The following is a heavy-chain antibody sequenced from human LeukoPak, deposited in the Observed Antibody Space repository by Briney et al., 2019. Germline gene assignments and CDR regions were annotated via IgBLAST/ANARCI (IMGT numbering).Heavy chain of an antibody. J-gene: IGHJ3*02. Sequence: SETLSLTCTVPGGSISSSSYCWGWIRQPPGKGLEWIGSIYYSGSTYYNPSLKSRVTKSVDTSKNQFSLKLSSVTAADTAVYYCAREAGYYGSGSYSGAFDIWGQGTMVTVSS. CDR2: IYYSGST. CDR1: GGSISSSSYC. V-gene: IGHV4-39*02. D-gene: IGHD3-10*01. CDR3: AREAGYYGSGSYSGAFDI.